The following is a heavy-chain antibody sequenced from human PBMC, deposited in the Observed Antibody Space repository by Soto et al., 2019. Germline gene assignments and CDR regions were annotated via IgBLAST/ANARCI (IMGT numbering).Heavy chain of an antibody. CDR1: GGTFSSYT. J-gene: IGHJ5*02. D-gene: IGHD6-6*01. V-gene: IGHV1-69*02. CDR3: AWGPYSSSPIRFDP. Sequence: GASVKVSCKASGGTFSSYTISWVRQAPGQGLEWIGWIIPILGITNYAQKFQGRVTITGDMSTGTAYMELSSLRSEDTAVYYCAWGPYSSSPIRFDPWGQGTLVTVSS. CDR2: IIPILGIT.